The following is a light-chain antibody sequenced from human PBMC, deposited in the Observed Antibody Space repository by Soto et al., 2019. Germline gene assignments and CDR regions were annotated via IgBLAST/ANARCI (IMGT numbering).Light chain of an antibody. CDR1: QGISSD. J-gene: IGKJ2*01. CDR2: AAS. Sequence: DIQLTQSPSFLSASVGDRVTITCRASQGISSDLAWCQQKPGKAPKVLIFAASTLQSGVPSRFSGSGSGTEFTLTINSLQPEDFATYHCQQLNSYPYTFGQGTKLEIK. CDR3: QQLNSYPYT. V-gene: IGKV1-9*01.